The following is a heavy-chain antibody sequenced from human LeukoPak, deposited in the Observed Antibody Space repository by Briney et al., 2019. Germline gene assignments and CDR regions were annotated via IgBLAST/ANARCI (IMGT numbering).Heavy chain of an antibody. Sequence: PGGSLRLSCAASGFTFSSYEMNWVRQAPGKGLGWVSYISSSGSTIYYADSVKGRFTISRDNAKNSLYLQMNSLRAEDTAVYYCARNGGYSYGPPDYWGQGTLVTVSS. CDR3: ARNGGYSYGPPDY. V-gene: IGHV3-48*03. D-gene: IGHD5-18*01. CDR2: ISSSGSTI. CDR1: GFTFSSYE. J-gene: IGHJ4*02.